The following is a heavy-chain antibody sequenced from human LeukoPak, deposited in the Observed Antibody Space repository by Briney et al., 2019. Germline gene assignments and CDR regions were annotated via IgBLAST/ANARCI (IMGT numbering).Heavy chain of an antibody. CDR1: GGSISSSSYY. D-gene: IGHD6-13*01. CDR3: ASLRAAALGPYYYYGMDV. V-gene: IGHV4-39*07. Sequence: SETLSLTCTVSGGSISSSSYYWGWIRQPPGKGLEWIGSIYYSGSTYYNPSLKSRVTISVDTSKNQFSLKLSSVTAADTAVYYCASLRAAALGPYYYYGMDVWGQGTTVTVSS. CDR2: IYYSGST. J-gene: IGHJ6*02.